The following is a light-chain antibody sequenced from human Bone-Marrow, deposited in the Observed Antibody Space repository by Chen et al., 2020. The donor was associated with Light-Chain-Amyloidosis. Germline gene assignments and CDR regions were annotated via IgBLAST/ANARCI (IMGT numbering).Light chain of an antibody. CDR2: RDT. V-gene: IGLV3-25*03. CDR1: DLPTKY. CDR3: QSADSSGTYEVI. J-gene: IGLJ2*01. Sequence: SYELTQPPSVSVSPGQTARITCSGDDLPTKYAYWYQQKPGQAPVLVIHRDTERPSGISERCSGSSSGTTATLTISGVQAEDEADYHCQSADSSGTYEVIFGGGTKPTVL.